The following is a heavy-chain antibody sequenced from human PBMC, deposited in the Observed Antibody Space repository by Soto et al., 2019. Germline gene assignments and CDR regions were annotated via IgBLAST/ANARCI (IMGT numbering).Heavy chain of an antibody. J-gene: IGHJ3*01. D-gene: IGHD1-1*01. Sequence: QLQLQESGPGLVKPSETLSLTCTVSGGSISSSSFFWAWVRQPPGEGLDWIASIYYIGSAYYSSPRKCRFPILIDNARIQFPLKLGSVTAADTGVYSCPRLLKEPTAKWAFDLWGQGTMVSVSS. CDR3: PRLLKEPTAKWAFDL. CDR1: GGSISSSSFF. V-gene: IGHV4-39*01. CDR2: IYYIGSA.